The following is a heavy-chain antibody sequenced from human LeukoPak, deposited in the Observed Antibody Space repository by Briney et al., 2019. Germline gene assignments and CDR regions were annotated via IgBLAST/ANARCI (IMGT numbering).Heavy chain of an antibody. V-gene: IGHV3-23*01. D-gene: IGHD3-22*01. CDR3: AKGYYYDSSGYYYPRAEYFQH. J-gene: IGHJ1*01. CDR1: GFTFSSYA. CDR2: ISGSGGST. Sequence: GGSLRLSCAASGFTFSSYAMSWVRQAPGKGLEWVSAISGSGGSTYYADSVKGRFTISGDNSKNTLYLQMNSLRAEDTAVYYCAKGYYYDSSGYYYPRAEYFQHWGQGTLVTVSS.